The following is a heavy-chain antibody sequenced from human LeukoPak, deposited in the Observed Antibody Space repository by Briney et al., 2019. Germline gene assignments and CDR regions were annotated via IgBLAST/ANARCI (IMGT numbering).Heavy chain of an antibody. J-gene: IGHJ4*02. V-gene: IGHV3-66*01. CDR3: ARAYDFWSGLDY. D-gene: IGHD3-3*01. CDR1: GFTVSSNY. Sequence: GGSLRLSCAASGFTVSSNYMTWVRQAPGKGLEWVSLIYSGGGTYYADSVKGRFTISRDNAKNTLYLQMNSLRAEDTAVYYCARAYDFWSGLDYWGQGTLVTVSS. CDR2: IYSGGGT.